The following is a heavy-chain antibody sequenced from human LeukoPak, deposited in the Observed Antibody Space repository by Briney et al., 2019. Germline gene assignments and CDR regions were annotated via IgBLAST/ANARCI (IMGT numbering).Heavy chain of an antibody. CDR1: VGTFSSYA. V-gene: IGHV1-69*06. Sequence: SVKVSCKASVGTFSSYAISWVRQAPGQGLEWMGGIIPIFGTANYAQKFQGRVTITADKSTSTAYMELSSLRSEDTAVYYCAGARDGYTFDYWSQGTLVTVSS. CDR3: AGARDGYTFDY. CDR2: IIPIFGTA. D-gene: IGHD5-24*01. J-gene: IGHJ4*02.